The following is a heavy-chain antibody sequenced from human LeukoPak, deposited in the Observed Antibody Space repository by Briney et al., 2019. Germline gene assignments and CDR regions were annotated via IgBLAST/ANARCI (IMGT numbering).Heavy chain of an antibody. J-gene: IGHJ4*02. CDR1: SASISSGDYY. D-gene: IGHD1-26*01. V-gene: IGHV4-30-4*01. Sequence: SETLSLTCTVSSASISSGDYYWSWIRQHPGKGLEWIGYIYYSGSTDYNPSLKSRVTISVDTSKNQFSLRLSSVTAADTAVYYCARHGTSGSYYRYFDYWGQGTLVTVSS. CDR2: IYYSGST. CDR3: ARHGTSGSYYRYFDY.